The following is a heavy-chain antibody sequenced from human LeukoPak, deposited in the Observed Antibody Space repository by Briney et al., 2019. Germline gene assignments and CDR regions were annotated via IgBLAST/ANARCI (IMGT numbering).Heavy chain of an antibody. D-gene: IGHD3-10*01. CDR3: ARESMVRGVTFDY. CDR2: IYYSGST. CDR1: GGSISSYY. V-gene: IGHV4-59*01. Sequence: SETLSLTCTVSGGSISSYYWSWIRQPPGKGLEWIGYIYYSGSTNYNPSPKSRVTISVDTSKNQFSLKLSSVTAADTAVYYCARESMVRGVTFDYWGQGTLATVSS. J-gene: IGHJ4*02.